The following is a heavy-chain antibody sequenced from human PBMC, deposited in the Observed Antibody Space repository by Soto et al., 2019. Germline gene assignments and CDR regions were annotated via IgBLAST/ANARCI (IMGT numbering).Heavy chain of an antibody. CDR3: ARNHDSSWSDY. J-gene: IGHJ4*02. Sequence: QLQLQESGSGLVKPSQTLSLTCAVSGGSISSGGYSWSWIRQPPGKVLEWIGYIYHSGSTYYNPSLKSRVIISVDRSKNQFSLKLSSVTAADTALYYCARNHDSSWSDYWGQGTLVTVSS. D-gene: IGHD6-6*01. V-gene: IGHV4-30-2*01. CDR1: GGSISSGGYS. CDR2: IYHSGST.